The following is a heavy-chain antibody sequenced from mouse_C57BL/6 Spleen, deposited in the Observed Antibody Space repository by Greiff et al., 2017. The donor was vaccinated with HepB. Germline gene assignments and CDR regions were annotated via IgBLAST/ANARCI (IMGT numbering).Heavy chain of an antibody. CDR2: FYPGSGSI. V-gene: IGHV1-62-2*01. D-gene: IGHD1-1*01. CDR1: GYTFTEYT. Sequence: QVQLKESGAELVKPGASVKLSCKASGYTFTEYTIHWVKQRSGQGLEWIGWFYPGSGSIKYNEKFKDKATLTADKSSSTVYMELSRLTSEDSAVYFCARHGFFYYYGSSSYFDVWGTGTTVTVSS. CDR3: ARHGFFYYYGSSSYFDV. J-gene: IGHJ1*03.